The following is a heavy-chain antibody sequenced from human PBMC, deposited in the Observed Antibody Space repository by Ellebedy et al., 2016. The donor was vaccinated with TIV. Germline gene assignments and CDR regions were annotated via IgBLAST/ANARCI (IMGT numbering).Heavy chain of an antibody. CDR2: ISHDGSNK. D-gene: IGHD3-16*01. CDR1: NFIFNNYV. CDR3: ASEGGKDPWLFDY. Sequence: GESLKISXTGSNFIFNNYVMHWVRQAPGKGLEWVAVISHDGSNKDYADSVKGRFTISRNNSKSTLYLQMNSLRADDTAVYYCASEGGKDPWLFDYWGRGTQVTVSS. V-gene: IGHV3-30*03. J-gene: IGHJ4*02.